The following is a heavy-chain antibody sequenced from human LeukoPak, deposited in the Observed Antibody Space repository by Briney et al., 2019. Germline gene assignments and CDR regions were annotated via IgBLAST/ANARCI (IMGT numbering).Heavy chain of an antibody. D-gene: IGHD5-18*01. V-gene: IGHV4-61*02. CDR2: IYTSGST. J-gene: IGHJ4*02. CDR1: GGSISSGSYY. Sequence: SQTLSLTCTVSGGSISSGSYYWSWIRQPAGKGLEWIGRIYTSGSTNYNPSLKSRVTISVDTSKNQFSLKLSSVTAADTAVYYCATQGAVDTAMAYFDYWGQGTLVTVSS. CDR3: ATQGAVDTAMAYFDY.